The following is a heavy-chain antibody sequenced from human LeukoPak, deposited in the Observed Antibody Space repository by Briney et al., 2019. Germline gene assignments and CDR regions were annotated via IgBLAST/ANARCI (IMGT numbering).Heavy chain of an antibody. CDR2: INTYTGKS. J-gene: IGHJ4*02. D-gene: IGHD6-25*01. CDR1: GYSITNYA. Sequence: ASVKVSCKASGYSITNYAMNWVRQAPGQGLEWMGWINTYTGKSTYAQGFTGRFVFSLDTPVSTAYLQISSLKAEDRAVYYCGTGGGYRFAYWGQGTLVTVSS. V-gene: IGHV7-4-1*02. CDR3: GTGGGYRFAY.